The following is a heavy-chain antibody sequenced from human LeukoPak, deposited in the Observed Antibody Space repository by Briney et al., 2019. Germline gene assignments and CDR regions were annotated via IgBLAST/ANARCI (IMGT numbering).Heavy chain of an antibody. D-gene: IGHD6-13*01. CDR3: ALPIAAAPTDY. CDR2: FYNGGST. Sequence: GGSLRLSCADSGFTVSSNYMSWVRQAPGKGLEWVSIFYNGGSTYYADSVKGRFIISRDNSKNTLYLQMNSLRAEDTAVYYCALPIAAAPTDYWGQGTLVTVSS. J-gene: IGHJ4*02. CDR1: GFTVSSNY. V-gene: IGHV3-66*01.